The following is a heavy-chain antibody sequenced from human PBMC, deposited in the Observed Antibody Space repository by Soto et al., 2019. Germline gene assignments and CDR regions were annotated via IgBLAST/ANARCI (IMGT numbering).Heavy chain of an antibody. CDR3: TRSGNNFYYYGMDV. D-gene: IGHD6-25*01. Sequence: PGGSMRLSCVACGFTFRSYEMNWVRQEQGKGLEWVSYISISGSVIKYGDSVKGRFTISRDNAKNSLYLQMNRLRAEDTALYYCTRSGNNFYYYGMDVWGQGTTVTVSS. J-gene: IGHJ6*02. V-gene: IGHV3-48*03. CDR1: GFTFRSYE. CDR2: ISISGSVI.